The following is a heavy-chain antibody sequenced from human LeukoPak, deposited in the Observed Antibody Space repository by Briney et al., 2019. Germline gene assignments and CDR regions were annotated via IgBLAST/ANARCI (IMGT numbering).Heavy chain of an antibody. V-gene: IGHV3-23*01. CDR3: AKDRRYCSSTSCYNSGEIDY. CDR1: GFTFSNYV. Sequence: PGGSLRRYCAASGFTFSNYVVSWVRQAPGKGLEWVSAISVSGGSTYYAESVKGRFTISRDNSKNTLNLQMNSLRADDTAVYYCAKDRRYCSSTSCYNSGEIDYWGQGILVTVSS. CDR2: ISVSGGST. D-gene: IGHD2-2*02. J-gene: IGHJ4*02.